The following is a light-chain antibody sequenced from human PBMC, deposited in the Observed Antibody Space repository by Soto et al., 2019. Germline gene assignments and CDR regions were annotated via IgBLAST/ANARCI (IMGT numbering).Light chain of an antibody. Sequence: QSALTQPPSASGSPGQSVTISCTGTSSDVGAYNYVSWYQQHAGKAPKLVIYEVTKRPSGVPDRFSGSKSANTASLTVSGLQAEDEADYYCSSFASSTTWVFGGGTKPTV. CDR3: SSFASSTTWV. CDR2: EVT. CDR1: SSDVGAYNY. V-gene: IGLV2-8*01. J-gene: IGLJ3*02.